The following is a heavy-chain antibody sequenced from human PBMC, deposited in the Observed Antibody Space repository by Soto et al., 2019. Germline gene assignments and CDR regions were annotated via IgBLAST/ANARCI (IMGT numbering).Heavy chain of an antibody. CDR2: IYYSGST. Sequence: PGKGLEWIGYIYYSGSTNYNPSLKSRVTISVDTSKNQFSLKLSSVTAADTAVYYCARVNTIFGVVTRFDPWGQGTLVTVSS. D-gene: IGHD3-3*01. V-gene: IGHV4-59*01. J-gene: IGHJ5*02. CDR3: ARVNTIFGVVTRFDP.